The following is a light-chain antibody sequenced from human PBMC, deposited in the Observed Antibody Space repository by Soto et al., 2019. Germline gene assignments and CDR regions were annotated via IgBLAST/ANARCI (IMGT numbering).Light chain of an antibody. CDR2: KAS. V-gene: IGKV1-5*03. Sequence: DIQMTQSPSTLSESVGDRVTITCRASQSISNWLAWYQQKPGKAPKLLLYKASTLQSGVPSRFSGSGSGTEFTLTISSLQPDDFATYYCQQYNSYPYTFGQGTKLEIK. CDR1: QSISNW. CDR3: QQYNSYPYT. J-gene: IGKJ2*01.